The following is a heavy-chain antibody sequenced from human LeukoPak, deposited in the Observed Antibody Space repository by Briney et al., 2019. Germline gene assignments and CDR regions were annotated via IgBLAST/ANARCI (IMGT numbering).Heavy chain of an antibody. CDR3: ARYSESYHAIDY. CDR2: ISGSGDII. CDR1: GLTFANYA. V-gene: IGHV3-23*01. Sequence: HPGGSLRLSCAASGLTFANYAMTWVRQAPGKGLEWVSLISGSGDIIYDADSVKGRFTISRDNSENTLYLQMNSLRAEDTALYYCARYSESYHAIDYWGQGTLVTVSS. J-gene: IGHJ4*02. D-gene: IGHD5-12*01.